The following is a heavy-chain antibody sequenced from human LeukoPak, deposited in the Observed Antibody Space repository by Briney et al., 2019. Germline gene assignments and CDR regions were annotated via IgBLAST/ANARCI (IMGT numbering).Heavy chain of an antibody. CDR1: GGTFSSYA. J-gene: IGHJ3*02. D-gene: IGHD5-24*01. CDR2: IIPIFGTA. Sequence: SVKVSCKASGGTFSSYAISRVRQAPGQGLEWMGGIIPIFGTANYAQKFQGRVTITADESTSTAYMELSSLRSEDTAVYYCARGLRDGYNDDAFDIWGQGTMVTVSS. CDR3: ARGLRDGYNDDAFDI. V-gene: IGHV1-69*13.